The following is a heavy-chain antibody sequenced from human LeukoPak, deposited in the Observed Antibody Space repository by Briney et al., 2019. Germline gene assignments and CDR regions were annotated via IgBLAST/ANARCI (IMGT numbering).Heavy chain of an antibody. V-gene: IGHV4-4*07. CDR3: ARDNPSYYDFWSGYMGAFDI. Sequence: SETLSLTCTVSGGSISSYYWSWIRQPAGKGLEWIGRIYTSGSANYNPSLKSRVTISVDTSKNQFSLKLSSVTAADTAVYYCARDNPSYYDFWSGYMGAFDIWGQGTMVTVSS. CDR2: IYTSGSA. J-gene: IGHJ3*02. D-gene: IGHD3-3*01. CDR1: GGSISSYY.